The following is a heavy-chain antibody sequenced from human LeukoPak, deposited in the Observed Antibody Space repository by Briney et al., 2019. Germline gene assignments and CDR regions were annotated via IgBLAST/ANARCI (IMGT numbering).Heavy chain of an antibody. CDR1: GGSFSGYY. CDR3: ARGSGSYYG. D-gene: IGHD1-26*01. V-gene: IGHV4-34*01. CDR2: INHSGST. Sequence: SETLSLTCAVYGGSFSGYYWSWIRQPPGKGLEWIGEINHSGSTNYNPSLKSRVTISVDTSKNQFSLKLSSVTAADTAVYHCARGSGSYYGWGQGTLVTVSS. J-gene: IGHJ4*02.